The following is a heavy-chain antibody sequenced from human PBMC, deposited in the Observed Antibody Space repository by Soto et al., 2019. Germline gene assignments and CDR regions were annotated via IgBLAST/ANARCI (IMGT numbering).Heavy chain of an antibody. Sequence: QVQLVQSGAEVKKPGASVKVSCKASGYTFTSYGISWVRQAPGQGLEWMGWISAYNGNTNYAQKLQGRVTMTTDTSTSTAYTELRSLRSDDTAVYYCARDSTPYCGGDCYTWFDPWGQGTLVTVSS. D-gene: IGHD2-21*02. CDR3: ARDSTPYCGGDCYTWFDP. J-gene: IGHJ5*02. CDR1: GYTFTSYG. CDR2: ISAYNGNT. V-gene: IGHV1-18*01.